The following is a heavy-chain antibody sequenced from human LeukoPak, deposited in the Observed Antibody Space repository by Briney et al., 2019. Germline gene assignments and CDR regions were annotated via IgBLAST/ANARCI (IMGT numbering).Heavy chain of an antibody. Sequence: GGSLRLSCSASGFTFSSYAMHWVRQAPGRGLEYVSAISSSGDSTYYADSVKGRFTISRDNSKNTLYLQMSSLRPEDAAVYYCVKDGMAVAGTAPLDYWGLGILVTVSS. V-gene: IGHV3-64D*08. CDR1: GFTFSSYA. D-gene: IGHD6-19*01. J-gene: IGHJ4*02. CDR3: VKDGMAVAGTAPLDY. CDR2: ISSSGDST.